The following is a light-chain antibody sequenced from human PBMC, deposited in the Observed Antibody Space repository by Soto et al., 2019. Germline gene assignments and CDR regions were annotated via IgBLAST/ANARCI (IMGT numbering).Light chain of an antibody. CDR2: KAS. CDR1: QTIRSW. V-gene: IGKV1-5*03. Sequence: DIQMTQSPSTLSGSVGDRVTITCRASQTIRSWLAWYQQKPGKAPKLXIYKASTLKSGVPSRFSGSGSGTEFTLTISSLQPDDFATYYCQHYNSYSEAFGQGTKVDIK. CDR3: QHYNSYSEA. J-gene: IGKJ1*01.